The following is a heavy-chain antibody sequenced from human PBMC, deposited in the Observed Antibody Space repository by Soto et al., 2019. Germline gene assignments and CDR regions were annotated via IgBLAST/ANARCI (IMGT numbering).Heavy chain of an antibody. V-gene: IGHV5-51*01. CDR3: ARLNILTGYTDY. Sequence: GESLTISWKGSGYSVTRYWMGWVRQMPGKGLEWMGIIYPGDSETRYSPSSQGQVTISADKSITTAYLQWSSLKASDTAMYYCARLNILTGYTDYWGQGTLVTVSS. CDR2: IYPGDSET. D-gene: IGHD3-9*01. CDR1: GYSVTRYW. J-gene: IGHJ4*02.